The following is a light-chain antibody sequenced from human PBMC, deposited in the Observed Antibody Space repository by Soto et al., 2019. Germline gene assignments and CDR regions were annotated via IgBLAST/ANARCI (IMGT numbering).Light chain of an antibody. J-gene: IGKJ4*01. CDR3: QHYNNLWG. CDR2: GAS. CDR1: QSVRSN. Sequence: EIVMTQSPATLPVSPGERVTLSCRASQSVRSNLAWYQQKPGQVPRVLIYGASTRAIGIPDRFSGSGSGTEFTLTISSLQSEDFAVYYCQHYNNLWGFGGGTKVEIK. V-gene: IGKV3-15*01.